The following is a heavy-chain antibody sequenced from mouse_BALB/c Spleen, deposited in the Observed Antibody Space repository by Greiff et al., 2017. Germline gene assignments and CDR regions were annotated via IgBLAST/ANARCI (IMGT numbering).Heavy chain of an antibody. Sequence: EVQLQESGPGLVKPSQSLSLTCTVTGYSITSDYAWNWIRQFPGNKLEWMGYISYSGSTSYNPSLKSRISITRDTSKNQFFLQLNSVTTEDTATYYCARGDYYGSMFAYWGQGTLVTVSA. CDR3: ARGDYYGSMFAY. CDR1: GYSITSDYA. V-gene: IGHV3-2*02. CDR2: ISYSGST. J-gene: IGHJ3*01. D-gene: IGHD1-1*01.